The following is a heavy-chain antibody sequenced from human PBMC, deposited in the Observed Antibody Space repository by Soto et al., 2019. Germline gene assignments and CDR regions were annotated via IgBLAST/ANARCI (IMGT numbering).Heavy chain of an antibody. CDR1: YDYIKSDKDH. D-gene: IGHD3-9*01. CDR3: ARLEGLATISYYFDF. CDR2: IYYRGNA. J-gene: IGHJ4*02. Sequence: SVPLSLTCSVSYDYIKSDKDHRGWIRKPPGKGLEWIGSIYYRGNAYYNPSLQTRVTISLDKSRSQFSLKLNSVTAADSAVYFCARLEGLATISYYFDFSGPGALVTLPS. V-gene: IGHV4-39*01.